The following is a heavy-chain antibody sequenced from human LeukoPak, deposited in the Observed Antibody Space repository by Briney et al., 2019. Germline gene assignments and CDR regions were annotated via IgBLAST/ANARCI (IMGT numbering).Heavy chain of an antibody. V-gene: IGHV3-30*03. D-gene: IGHD3-22*01. CDR3: ARMMTDFDGSGHDIQRGAFDI. CDR1: GFTFSSNW. CDR2: ISYDGRYQ. Sequence: QPGGSLRLSCAASGFTFSSNWMHWVRQAPGKGLEWVAVISYDGRYQFYADSVKGRFTVSRDNSKNTLFLQMNSLRAEDTAVYHCARMMTDFDGSGHDIQRGAFDIWGQGTMVTAS. J-gene: IGHJ3*02.